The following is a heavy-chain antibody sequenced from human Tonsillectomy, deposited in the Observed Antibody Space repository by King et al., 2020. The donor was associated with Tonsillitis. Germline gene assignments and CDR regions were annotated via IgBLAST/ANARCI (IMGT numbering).Heavy chain of an antibody. J-gene: IGHJ4*01. CDR1: GFTFSSYG. V-gene: IGHV3-33*01. CDR2: IWYDGSKE. D-gene: IGHD1-26*01. Sequence: QLVQSGGGVVQPGRSLRLSCTVSGFTFSSYGMHWVRQAPGKGLEWVAVIWYDGSKEYYADSVKGRFTISRDNSKNTLYLQMDSLRAEDTAMYYCARVGSGSYYGDYWGQGTLVTVSS. CDR3: ARVGSGSYYGDY.